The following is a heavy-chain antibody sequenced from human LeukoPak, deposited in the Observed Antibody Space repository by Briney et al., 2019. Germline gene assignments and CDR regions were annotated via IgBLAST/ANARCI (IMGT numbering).Heavy chain of an antibody. Sequence: SETLSLTCAVSGGSISSGGYSWSWIRQPPGKGLEWIGEINHSGSTNYNPSLKSRVTISVDTSKNQFSLKLSSVTAADTAVYYCAKRSYYYGMDVWGQGTTVTVSS. CDR1: GGSISSGGYS. V-gene: IGHV4-30-2*01. CDR3: AKRSYYYGMDV. CDR2: INHSGST. J-gene: IGHJ6*02.